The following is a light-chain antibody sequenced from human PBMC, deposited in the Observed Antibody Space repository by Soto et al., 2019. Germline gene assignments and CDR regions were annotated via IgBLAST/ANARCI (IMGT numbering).Light chain of an antibody. J-gene: IGLJ3*02. Sequence: QSALTQPPSASGSPGQSVTISCTGTSSDVGGYNYVSWYQQHPGKVPKLMIYEVTKRPSGVPDRFSGSMSGNTASLTVSGLQAEDEADYYCSSYAGSNILVFGGGTKLTVL. V-gene: IGLV2-8*01. CDR2: EVT. CDR3: SSYAGSNILV. CDR1: SSDVGGYNY.